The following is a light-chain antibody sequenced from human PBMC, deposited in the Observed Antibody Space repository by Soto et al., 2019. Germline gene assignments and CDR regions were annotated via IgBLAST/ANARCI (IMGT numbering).Light chain of an antibody. CDR3: LHYYNYPQT. CDR2: AAS. J-gene: IGKJ1*01. CDR1: QDIRDD. Sequence: AIQMTQSPSSLSASVGDRVTMTCRASQDIRDDLSWYQQRPGRAPKLLLFAASRLGGGVPSRFSGSYSGRDFTLTISGLQPDDFATYYCLHYYNYPQTFGQGTKVDIK. V-gene: IGKV1-6*01.